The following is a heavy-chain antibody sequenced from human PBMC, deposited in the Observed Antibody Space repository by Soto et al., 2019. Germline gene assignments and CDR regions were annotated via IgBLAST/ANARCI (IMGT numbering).Heavy chain of an antibody. V-gene: IGHV3-53*04. CDR3: ARARLTLRFLEWPHYYMDV. CDR1: GFTVSSNY. CDR2: IYSGGST. J-gene: IGHJ6*03. D-gene: IGHD3-3*01. Sequence: PGGSLRLSCAASGFTVSSNYMSWVRQAPGKGLEWVSVIYSGGSTYYADSVKGRFTISRHNSKNTLYLQMNSLRAEDTAVYYCARARLTLRFLEWPHYYMDVWGKGTTVTVSS.